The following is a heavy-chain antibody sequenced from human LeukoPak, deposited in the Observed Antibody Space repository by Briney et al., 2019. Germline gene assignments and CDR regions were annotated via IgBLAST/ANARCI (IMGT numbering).Heavy chain of an antibody. J-gene: IGHJ4*02. CDR2: IYSGGST. CDR3: AKDQGRDYAPYGSATQFF. CDR1: GFTVSSNY. D-gene: IGHD4-17*01. V-gene: IGHV3-53*01. Sequence: GGSLRLSCAASGFTVSSNYMSWVRQAPGKGLEWVSVIYSGGSTYYADSVKGRFTISRDNSQNTLYLVMNSLRAEDTATYYCAKDQGRDYAPYGSATQFFWGQGALVTVSS.